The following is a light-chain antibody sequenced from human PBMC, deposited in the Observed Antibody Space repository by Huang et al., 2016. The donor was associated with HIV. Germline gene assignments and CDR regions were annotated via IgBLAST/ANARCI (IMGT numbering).Light chain of an antibody. J-gene: IGKJ4*01. V-gene: IGKV3-15*01. CDR3: QQYNDWPPLT. CDR2: DAS. Sequence: EIEMTQSPATLSVSPVERATLPCRASHSVDSDVAWCQQKPGQAAMLLIYDASTRATGSSAKFNGTGCGTEVSLSITNLQSEDFAVYYCQQYNDWPPLTFGGGTKVEI. CDR1: HSVDSD.